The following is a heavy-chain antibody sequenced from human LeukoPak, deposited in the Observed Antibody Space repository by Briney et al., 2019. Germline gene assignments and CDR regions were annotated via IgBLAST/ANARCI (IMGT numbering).Heavy chain of an antibody. D-gene: IGHD3-3*01. Sequence: GGSLRLSCAASGFTFSSYAMHWVRQAPGKGLEWVAVISYDGSNKYYADSVKGRFTISRDNAKNSLYLQMNSLRAEDTAVYYCARARITIFGVVIMGAFDYWGQGTLVTVSS. CDR3: ARARITIFGVVIMGAFDY. CDR1: GFTFSSYA. J-gene: IGHJ4*02. V-gene: IGHV3-30-3*01. CDR2: ISYDGSNK.